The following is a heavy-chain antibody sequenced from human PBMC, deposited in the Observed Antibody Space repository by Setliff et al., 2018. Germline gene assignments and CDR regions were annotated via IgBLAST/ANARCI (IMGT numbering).Heavy chain of an antibody. D-gene: IGHD3-16*02. J-gene: IGHJ4*02. CDR2: VFFNGAA. CDR1: GDSISDAS. V-gene: IGHV4-59*01. CDR3: ARGGTYRYFDY. Sequence: PSETLSLTCTVSGDSISDASIMAWIRQPPGKGLEFIGYVFFNGAAKYDPSLKSRVAISVGTSKEQFSLKLSSVTAADTAVYFCARGGTYRYFDYWGQGAQVTVSS.